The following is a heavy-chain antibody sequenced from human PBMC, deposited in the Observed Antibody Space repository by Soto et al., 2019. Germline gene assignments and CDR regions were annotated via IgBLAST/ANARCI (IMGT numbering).Heavy chain of an antibody. CDR2: ISGGGGDT. Sequence: GGSLRLSCAASGFTFSAYAMTWVRQAPGKGLEWVSAISGGGGDTYYADSLKGRFSISRDNSKNTLYLQMNSLRAEDTAVYYCARPGYYDYTWGTYLDYWGQGILVTVSS. CDR3: ARPGYYDYTWGTYLDY. V-gene: IGHV3-23*01. J-gene: IGHJ4*02. D-gene: IGHD3-16*01. CDR1: GFTFSAYA.